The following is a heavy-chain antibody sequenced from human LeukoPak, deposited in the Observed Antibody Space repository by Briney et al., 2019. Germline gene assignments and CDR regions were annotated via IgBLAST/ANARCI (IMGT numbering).Heavy chain of an antibody. CDR1: GGSISSSSYY. D-gene: IGHD3-16*01. CDR3: ARQTQVLGAFYI. J-gene: IGHJ3*02. V-gene: IGHV4-39*01. Sequence: KTSETLSLTCTVSGGSISSSSYYWGWIRQPPGKGLEWIGSTYYSGSTYYNPSLKTRVTISVDTSKNQFSLRLSSVTAADTAVYYCARQTQVLGAFYIWGQGTMVTVSS. CDR2: TYYSGST.